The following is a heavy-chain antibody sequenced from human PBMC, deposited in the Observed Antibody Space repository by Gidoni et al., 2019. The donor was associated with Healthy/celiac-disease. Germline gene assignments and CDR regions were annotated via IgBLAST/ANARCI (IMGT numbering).Heavy chain of an antibody. V-gene: IGHV3-21*01. CDR3: AREHLSEQWLVSLYYGMDV. CDR1: GFHFSSYS. CDR2: ISSSSSYI. D-gene: IGHD6-19*01. J-gene: IGHJ6*02. Sequence: EVQLVESGGGLVKPGGSLALSCSASGFHFSSYSMPWVRQAPGKGLEWVSSISSSSSYIYYADSVKGRFTISRDNAKNSLYLQMNSLRAEDTAVYYCAREHLSEQWLVSLYYGMDVWGQGTTVTVSS.